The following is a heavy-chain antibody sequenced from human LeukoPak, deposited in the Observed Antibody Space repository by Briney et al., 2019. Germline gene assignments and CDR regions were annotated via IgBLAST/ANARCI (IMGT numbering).Heavy chain of an antibody. V-gene: IGHV3-13*01. Sequence: GGSLRLSCAASGFTFSSYDMHWVRQATGKGLEWVSAIGTAGDTFYPGSVKGRFTISRENAKNSLYLQMNSLRAGDTAVYYCARAVSGSCVTDWGQGTLVTVSS. D-gene: IGHD1-26*01. CDR3: ARAVSGSCVTD. CDR1: GFTFSSYD. CDR2: IGTAGDT. J-gene: IGHJ4*02.